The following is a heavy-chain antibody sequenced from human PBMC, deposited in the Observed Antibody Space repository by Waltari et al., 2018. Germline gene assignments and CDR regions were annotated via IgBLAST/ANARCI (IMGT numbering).Heavy chain of an antibody. CDR3: ARSTWYLGAFDI. CDR2: IYYRGIT. Sequence: QVQLQESGPRLVKHSETLSLTCTASGGSMSNFYWSRIRQPPGKGLDWIGYIYYRGITNYNPSLKSRVTISVDTSKNQFSLELNSVTAADTALYYCARSTWYLGAFDIWGQGTLVTVSS. V-gene: IGHV4-59*01. J-gene: IGHJ3*02. CDR1: GGSMSNFY. D-gene: IGHD6-13*01.